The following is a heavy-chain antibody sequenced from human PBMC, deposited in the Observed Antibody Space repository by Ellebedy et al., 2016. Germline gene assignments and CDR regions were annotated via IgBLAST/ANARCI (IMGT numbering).Heavy chain of an antibody. J-gene: IGHJ6*02. Sequence: SVKVSXXASGGTFSSYAISWVRQAPGQGLEWMGGIIPIFGTANYAQKFQGRVTITADESTSTAYMELSSLRSEDTAVYYCARASTVTPYYYYGMDVWGQGTTVTVSS. V-gene: IGHV1-69*13. CDR2: IIPIFGTA. CDR3: ARASTVTPYYYYGMDV. CDR1: GGTFSSYA. D-gene: IGHD4-11*01.